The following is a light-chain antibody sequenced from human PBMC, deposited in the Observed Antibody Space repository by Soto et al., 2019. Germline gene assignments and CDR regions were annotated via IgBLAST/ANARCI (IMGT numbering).Light chain of an antibody. J-gene: IGKJ1*01. CDR1: QSISSY. Sequence: DIQMTQSPSSLSASVGDRVTITCRASQSISSYLNWYQQKPGKAPKLLIYAASSLQSGVPSRFSGSGSGIDFTLTISSLQPEDFATYYCQQTYSTPPWTFGQGTKVEI. CDR2: AAS. CDR3: QQTYSTPPWT. V-gene: IGKV1-39*01.